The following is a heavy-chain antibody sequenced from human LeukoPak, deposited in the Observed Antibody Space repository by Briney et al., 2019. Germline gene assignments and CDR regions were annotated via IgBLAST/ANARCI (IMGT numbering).Heavy chain of an antibody. Sequence: GESLKISCKGSGYIFTTYWIGWVRQLPGKGLEWMGIIFPGDSDTIYSPSFQGQVTISADKSINTAYLQWSSLKASDTAMYYCATSESQTKFDYWGQGTLVTASS. J-gene: IGHJ4*02. CDR2: IFPGDSDT. D-gene: IGHD1/OR15-1a*01. V-gene: IGHV5-51*01. CDR3: ATSESQTKFDY. CDR1: GYIFTTYW.